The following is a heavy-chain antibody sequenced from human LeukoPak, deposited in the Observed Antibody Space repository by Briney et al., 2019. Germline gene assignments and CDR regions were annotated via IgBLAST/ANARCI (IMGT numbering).Heavy chain of an antibody. CDR1: GFTFSSYE. CDR3: ARDCSGGSCYVGHYYYMDV. Sequence: GGSLRLSCAASGFTFSSYEMNWVRQAPGKGLEWVSYISSSGSTIYYADSVKGRFTISRDNAKNSLYLQMNSLRAEDTTVYYCARDCSGGSCYVGHYYYMDVWGKGTTVTVSS. D-gene: IGHD2-15*01. V-gene: IGHV3-48*03. J-gene: IGHJ6*03. CDR2: ISSSGSTI.